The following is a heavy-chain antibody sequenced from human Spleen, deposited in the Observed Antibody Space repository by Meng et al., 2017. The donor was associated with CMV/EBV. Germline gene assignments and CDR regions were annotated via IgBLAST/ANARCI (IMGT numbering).Heavy chain of an antibody. CDR2: INPNSGGT. Sequence: QVGQSGPEITKPGASVKVSCTASGSPFTGSFRHWVRQAPGQGLEWMGWINPNSGGTNYAQKFQGRVTMTRDTSISTAYMELSRLRSDDTAVYYCARGDYGDSAFDYWGQGTLVTVSS. J-gene: IGHJ4*02. D-gene: IGHD4-17*01. V-gene: IGHV1-2*02. CDR1: GSPFTGSF. CDR3: ARGDYGDSAFDY.